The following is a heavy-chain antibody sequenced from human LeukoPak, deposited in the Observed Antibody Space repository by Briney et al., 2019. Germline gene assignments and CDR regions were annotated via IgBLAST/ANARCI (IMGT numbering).Heavy chain of an antibody. CDR1: GYTFTGYY. Sequence: ASVKVSCKASGYTFTGYYMHWVRQAPGQGLEWMGWINPNSGGTNYAQKFQGRVTMTRDTSIRTAYMELSRLRSDDTAVYYCATHGWAVTTSASPHYFDYWGQGTLVTVSS. CDR3: ATHGWAVTTSASPHYFDY. CDR2: INPNSGGT. V-gene: IGHV1-2*02. J-gene: IGHJ4*02. D-gene: IGHD4-17*01.